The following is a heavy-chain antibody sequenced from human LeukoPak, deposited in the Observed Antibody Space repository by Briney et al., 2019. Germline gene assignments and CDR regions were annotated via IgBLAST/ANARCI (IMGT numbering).Heavy chain of an antibody. CDR1: GGSISGYH. CDR2: IYYSGSS. Sequence: KASKTLSPTCNVSGGSISGYHWSWIRQPPGKGLEWLGYIYYSGSSNYNPSLKSRVTMSADTSKNQFSLKLSSVTAADTAVYYCARRSMVRGGSFDYWGQGTLVTVSS. V-gene: IGHV4-59*01. CDR3: ARRSMVRGGSFDY. D-gene: IGHD3-10*01. J-gene: IGHJ4*02.